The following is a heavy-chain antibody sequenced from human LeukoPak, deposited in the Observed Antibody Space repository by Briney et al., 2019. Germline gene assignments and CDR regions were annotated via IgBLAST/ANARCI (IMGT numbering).Heavy chain of an antibody. CDR2: IYYSGSP. V-gene: IGHV4-59*08. CDR3: ARPRVGADAFDI. Sequence: SETLSLTCTVSGVSISSYYWSWLRQPPGKGLEWSGYIYYSGSPNYNPSLKSRVTISVDTSKNQFSLKLSSVTAADTAVYYCARPRVGADAFDIWGQGTMVTVSS. D-gene: IGHD1-26*01. CDR1: GVSISSYY. J-gene: IGHJ3*02.